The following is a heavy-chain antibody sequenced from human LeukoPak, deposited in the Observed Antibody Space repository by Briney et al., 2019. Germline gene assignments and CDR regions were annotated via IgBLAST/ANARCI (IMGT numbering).Heavy chain of an antibody. CDR1: GGSISSSFYY. J-gene: IGHJ4*02. CDR2: IYYSGAT. V-gene: IGHV4-39*07. CDR3: ARNGGNSDFDY. D-gene: IGHD4-23*01. Sequence: SETLSLTCTVSGGSISSSFYYWGWIRQPPGKGLEWIGEIYYSGATNYNPSLKSRVTMLLDKSNNQFSLKLNSVTAADTAVYYCARNGGNSDFDYWGQGTLVTVSS.